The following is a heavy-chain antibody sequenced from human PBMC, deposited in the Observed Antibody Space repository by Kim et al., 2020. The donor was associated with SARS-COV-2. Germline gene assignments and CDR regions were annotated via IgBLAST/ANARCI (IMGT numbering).Heavy chain of an antibody. V-gene: IGHV4-59*08. Sequence: SETLSLTCTVSGGSISSYYWSWIRQPPGKLLEWIGYIYYSGSTNYNPSLKSRVTISVDTSKNQFSLKLSSVTAADTAVYYCALTDGDVDEDAFDIWGQGTMVTVSS. J-gene: IGHJ3*02. D-gene: IGHD4-17*01. CDR3: ALTDGDVDEDAFDI. CDR2: IYYSGST. CDR1: GGSISSYY.